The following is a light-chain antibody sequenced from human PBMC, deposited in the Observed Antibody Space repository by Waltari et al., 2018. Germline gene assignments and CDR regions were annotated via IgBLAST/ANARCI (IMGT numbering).Light chain of an antibody. CDR3: SSYAGRNGVI. CDR2: EVT. CDR1: SSDVGAYDY. J-gene: IGLJ2*01. V-gene: IGLV2-8*01. Sequence: QSALTQPPSASGSPGQSVTISCTGTSSDVGAYDYVSWYQQHPGKAPKPMLSEVTQRPSGVPDRFPGSKSGNTASLTVPGLQAEDEAVYYCSSYAGRNGVIFGGGTMLTVL.